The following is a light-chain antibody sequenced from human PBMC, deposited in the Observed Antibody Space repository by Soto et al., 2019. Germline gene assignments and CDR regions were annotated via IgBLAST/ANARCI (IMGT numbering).Light chain of an antibody. J-gene: IGLJ1*01. CDR2: DVS. CDR1: SSDVGGYNY. CDR3: SSYTGSSTFFYV. V-gene: IGLV2-14*01. Sequence: QSALTQPASVSGSPGQSITISCTGTSSDVGGYNYVSWYQQHPGKAPKFMIYDVSNRPSGVSNRFSGSKSGNTASLTISGLQAEDEADYYCSSYTGSSTFFYVFGTGTKVTVL.